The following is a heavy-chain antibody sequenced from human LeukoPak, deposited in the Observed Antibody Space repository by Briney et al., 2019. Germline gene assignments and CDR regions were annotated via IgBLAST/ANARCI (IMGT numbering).Heavy chain of an antibody. CDR1: GGSISSSSYY. Sequence: PSETLSLTCTVSGGSISSSSYYWGWIRQPPGKGLEWIGSIYYSGSTYYNPSLKSRVTISVDTSKNQFSLRLSSVTAADTAVYYCARGRGGYTYWGQGTLVTVSS. J-gene: IGHJ4*02. V-gene: IGHV4-39*07. CDR2: IYYSGST. D-gene: IGHD2-2*02. CDR3: ARGRGGYTY.